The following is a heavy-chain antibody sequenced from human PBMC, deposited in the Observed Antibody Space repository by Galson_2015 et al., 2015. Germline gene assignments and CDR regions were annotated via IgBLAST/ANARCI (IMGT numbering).Heavy chain of an antibody. CDR1: GFTFSSYG. J-gene: IGHJ6*02. CDR3: AKSHTVYGDYYYYYGMDV. D-gene: IGHD4-17*01. V-gene: IGHV3-30*18. CDR2: ISYDGSNK. Sequence: SLRLSCAASGFTFSSYGMHWVRQAPGKGLEWVAVISYDGSNKYYADSVKGRFTISRDNSKNTLYLQMNSLRAEDTAVYYCAKSHTVYGDYYYYYGMDVWGQGTTVTVSS.